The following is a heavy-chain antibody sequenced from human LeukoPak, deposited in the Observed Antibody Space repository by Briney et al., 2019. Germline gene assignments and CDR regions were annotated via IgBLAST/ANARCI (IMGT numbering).Heavy chain of an antibody. V-gene: IGHV4-59*12. CDR1: GGSISSYY. CDR3: ARGRGQWLVRYYFDY. CDR2: IFYSGST. D-gene: IGHD6-19*01. J-gene: IGHJ4*02. Sequence: PSETLSLTCTVSGGSISSYYWSWIRHPPGNGMGWHGYIFYSGSTNYNPSLKTRVTISVETSKNQFSLKLSSVTAADTAVYYCARGRGQWLVRYYFDYWGQGTLVTVSS.